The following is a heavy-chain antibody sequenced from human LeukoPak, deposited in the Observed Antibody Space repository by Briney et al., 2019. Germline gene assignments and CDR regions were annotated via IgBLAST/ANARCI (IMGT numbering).Heavy chain of an antibody. J-gene: IGHJ4*02. V-gene: IGHV1-58*02. CDR2: IVVGSGNT. CDR3: AATLRMVAAGTVSWDY. CDR1: GFTFISSA. D-gene: IGHD6-13*01. Sequence: SVKVSCKASGFTFISSAMQWVRQARGQRLEWIGWIVVGSGNTNYAQKFQERVTITRDMSTSTAYMELSSLRSEDTAVYYCAATLRMVAAGTVSWDYWGQGTLVTVSS.